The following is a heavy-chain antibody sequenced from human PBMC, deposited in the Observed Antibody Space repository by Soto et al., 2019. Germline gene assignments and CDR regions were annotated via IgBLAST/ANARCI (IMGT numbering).Heavy chain of an antibody. J-gene: IGHJ5*02. Sequence: LGESLKISCKGSGYSFTSYWIGWVRQMPGKGLEWMGIIYPGDSDTRYSPSFQGQVTISADKSIGTAYLQWSSLKASDTAMYYCARTLSLPTPDDLTTNWFDPWGQGTLVTVSS. CDR1: GYSFTSYW. CDR2: IYPGDSDT. D-gene: IGHD1-1*01. V-gene: IGHV5-51*01. CDR3: ARTLSLPTPDDLTTNWFDP.